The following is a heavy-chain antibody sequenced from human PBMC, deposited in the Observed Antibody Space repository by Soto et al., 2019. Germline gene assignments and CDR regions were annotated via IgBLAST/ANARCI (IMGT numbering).Heavy chain of an antibody. CDR3: ARDLEYYGSGSGGGLGY. CDR1: GGSISSGGYY. Sequence: QVQLQESGPGLVKPSETLSLTCTVSGGSISSGGYYWSWIRQHPGKGLEWIGYIYYSGSTYYNPSLKSRVTISVDTSKNQFSLKLSSVTAADTAVYYCARDLEYYGSGSGGGLGYWDQGTLVTVSS. J-gene: IGHJ4*02. V-gene: IGHV4-31*03. CDR2: IYYSGST. D-gene: IGHD3-10*01.